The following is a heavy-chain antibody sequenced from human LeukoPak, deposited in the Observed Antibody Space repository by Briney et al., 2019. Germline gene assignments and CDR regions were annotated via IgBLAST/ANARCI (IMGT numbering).Heavy chain of an antibody. D-gene: IGHD4-11*01. V-gene: IGHV1-69*05. CDR3: AYSNYRYYYYYYMDV. CDR2: IIPIFGTA. J-gene: IGHJ6*03. Sequence: ASVEVSCKASGGTFSSYAISWVRQAPGQGLEWMGRIIPIFGTANYAQKFQGRVTISTDESTSTAYMELSSLRSEDTAVYYCAYSNYRYYYYYYMDVWGKGTTVTVSS. CDR1: GGTFSSYA.